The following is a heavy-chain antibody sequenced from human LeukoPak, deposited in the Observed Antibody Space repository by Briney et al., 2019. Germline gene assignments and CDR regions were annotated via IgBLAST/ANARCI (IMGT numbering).Heavy chain of an antibody. CDR3: AKDRAYYEKPEYFQH. CDR2: IRYDGSNK. V-gene: IGHV3-30*02. CDR1: GFTFSSYG. D-gene: IGHD3-3*01. Sequence: QAGGSLRLSCAASGFTFSSYGMHWVRQAPGKGLEWVAFIRYDGSNKYYADSVKGRFTISRDNSKNTLYLQMNSLRAEDTAVYYCAKDRAYYEKPEYFQHWGQGTLVTVSS. J-gene: IGHJ1*01.